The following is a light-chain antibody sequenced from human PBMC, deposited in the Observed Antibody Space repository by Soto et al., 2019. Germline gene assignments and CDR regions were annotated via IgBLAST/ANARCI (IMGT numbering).Light chain of an antibody. Sequence: DIVLTQSPATLSLSPGERATLSCRASQSVTNYLTWYQQQPGQAPRLLIYDASSRATGIPARFSGSGSGTDFTLTISSLEPADFAVYYCQQRSNWPFTFGQGTRLEIK. CDR2: DAS. J-gene: IGKJ5*01. V-gene: IGKV3-11*01. CDR3: QQRSNWPFT. CDR1: QSVTNY.